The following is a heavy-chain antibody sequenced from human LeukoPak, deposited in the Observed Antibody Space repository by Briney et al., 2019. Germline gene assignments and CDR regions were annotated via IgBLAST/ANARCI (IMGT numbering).Heavy chain of an antibody. Sequence: RGSLRLSCAASGFTVSSNYMSWVRQAPGKGLEWVSVIYSGGSTYYADSVKGRFTISRDNSKNTLYLQMNSLRAEDTAVYYCAKDRWDYYDSSGSPWGQGTLVTVSS. J-gene: IGHJ5*02. CDR2: IYSGGST. V-gene: IGHV3-66*02. D-gene: IGHD3-22*01. CDR3: AKDRWDYYDSSGSP. CDR1: GFTVSSNY.